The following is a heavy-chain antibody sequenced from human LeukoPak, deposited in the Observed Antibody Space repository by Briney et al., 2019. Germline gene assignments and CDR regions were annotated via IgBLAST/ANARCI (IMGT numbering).Heavy chain of an antibody. V-gene: IGHV4-38-2*02. CDR2: IYHSGST. J-gene: IGHJ4*02. CDR1: GYSISSDYY. CDR3: ARGKSRGSHIDY. Sequence: SETLSLTCTVSGYSISSDYYWGWIRQPPGKGLEWIGSIYHSGSTYYKPSLKSRVTISVDTSKNQFSLRLRSVTAADTAVYYCARGKSRGSHIDYWGQGSLVAVSS. D-gene: IGHD1-26*01.